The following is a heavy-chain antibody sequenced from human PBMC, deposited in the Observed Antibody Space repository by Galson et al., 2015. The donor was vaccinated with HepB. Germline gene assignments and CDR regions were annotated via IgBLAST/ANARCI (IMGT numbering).Heavy chain of an antibody. J-gene: IGHJ1*01. Sequence: SVKVSCKASGYTFTSYAMHWVRQAPGQRLEWMGWINAGNGNTKYSQKFQGRVTITRDTSASTAYMELSSLRSEDTAVYYCASSYCGGDCYLEYFQHWGQGTLVTVSS. CDR3: ASSYCGGDCYLEYFQH. CDR1: GYTFTSYA. D-gene: IGHD2-21*02. V-gene: IGHV1-3*01. CDR2: INAGNGNT.